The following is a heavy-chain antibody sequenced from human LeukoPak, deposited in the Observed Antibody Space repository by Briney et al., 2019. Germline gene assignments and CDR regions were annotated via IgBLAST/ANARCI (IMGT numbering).Heavy chain of an antibody. CDR2: IYYSGST. D-gene: IGHD6-13*01. CDR3: ASLPPDSSWYGGGFDY. CDR1: GGSISSGGYY. J-gene: IGHJ4*02. Sequence: PSQTLSLTCTVSGGSISSGGYYWSWIRQHPGKGLEWIGYIYYSGSTYYNPSLKSRVTISVDTSKNQFSLKLSSVTAADTAVYYCASLPPDSSWYGGGFDYWGQGTLVTVSS. V-gene: IGHV4-31*03.